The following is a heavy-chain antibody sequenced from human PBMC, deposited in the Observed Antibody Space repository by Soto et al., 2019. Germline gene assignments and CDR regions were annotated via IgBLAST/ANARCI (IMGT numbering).Heavy chain of an antibody. CDR1: GGSFSSYA. J-gene: IGHJ6*02. CDR2: IIPFFGTT. CDR3: AKHSGRYYYHAMDL. D-gene: IGHD1-26*01. V-gene: IGHV1-69*12. Sequence: QVQLVQSGAEVKKPGSSVKVSCKASGGSFSSYAFSWVRQAPGQGLEWMGGIIPFFGTTNYAQKFPDKVTVTADESTSPPYMALRRLRPADTAVYYSAKHSGRYYYHAMDLWGQGTTVTVSS.